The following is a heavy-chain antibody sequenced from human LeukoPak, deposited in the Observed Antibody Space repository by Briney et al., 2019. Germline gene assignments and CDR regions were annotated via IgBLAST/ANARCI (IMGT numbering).Heavy chain of an antibody. Sequence: PGGSLRLSCAASGFTFSSYGMHWVRQAPGKGLEWVAFIRYDGSNKYYADSVKGRFTISRDNSKNTLYLQMNSLRAEDTAMYYCAGRYCSSTSCYSDYWGQGTLVTVSS. CDR1: GFTFSSYG. V-gene: IGHV3-30*02. D-gene: IGHD2-2*02. CDR2: IRYDGSNK. CDR3: AGRYCSSTSCYSDY. J-gene: IGHJ4*02.